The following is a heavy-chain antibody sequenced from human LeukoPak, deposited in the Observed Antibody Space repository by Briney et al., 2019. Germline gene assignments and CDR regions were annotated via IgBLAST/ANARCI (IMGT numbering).Heavy chain of an antibody. D-gene: IGHD3-10*01. CDR3: ARASESYYYGSGSYGVGY. CDR1: GFTFSDFS. CDR2: IRFSDSKI. Sequence: GGSLRLSCAASGFTFSDFSMNWIRQAPGKGLEWLSYIRFSDSKISYADSVKGRFTISRDNAKNSLYLQMNSLRAEDTAVYYCARASESYYYGSGSYGVGYWGQGTLVTVSS. J-gene: IGHJ4*02. V-gene: IGHV3-11*01.